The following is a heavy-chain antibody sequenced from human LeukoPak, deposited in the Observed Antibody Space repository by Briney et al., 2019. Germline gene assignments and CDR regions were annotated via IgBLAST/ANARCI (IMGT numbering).Heavy chain of an antibody. Sequence: PGGSLRLSCAASGFTFSSYAMSWVRQAPGKGLEWVSVIYSGGSTYYADSVKGRFTISRDNSKNTLYLQMNSLRAEDTAVYYCARSVGDYADYWGQGTLVTVS. V-gene: IGHV3-66*01. D-gene: IGHD4-17*01. CDR1: GFTFSSYA. J-gene: IGHJ4*02. CDR3: ARSVGDYADY. CDR2: IYSGGST.